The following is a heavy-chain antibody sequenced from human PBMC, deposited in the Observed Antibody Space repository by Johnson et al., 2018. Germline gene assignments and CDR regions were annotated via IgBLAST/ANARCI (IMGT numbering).Heavy chain of an antibody. CDR3: SSSWYQGGYFQH. D-gene: IGHD6-13*01. Sequence: QLVQSGGGLVKPGGSLRLSCAASGFTFSSYSMNWVRQAPGKGLEWVGRIKSKTDGGTTDYAAPVKGRFTISRDDSKNTLYLQMNSLKTEDTAVYYCSSSWYQGGYFQHWGQGTLVTVSS. CDR2: IKSKTDGGTT. CDR1: GFTFSSYS. J-gene: IGHJ1*01. V-gene: IGHV3-15*07.